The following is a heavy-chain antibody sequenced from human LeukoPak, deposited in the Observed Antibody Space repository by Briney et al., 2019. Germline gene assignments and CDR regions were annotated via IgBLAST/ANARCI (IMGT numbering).Heavy chain of an antibody. V-gene: IGHV4-59*01. CDR3: ARGEYSSSSPLDY. Sequence: SEILSLTCTVSGGSISSYYWSWIRQPPGKGLEWIGYIYYSGSTNYNPSLKSRVTISVDTSENQFSLKLSSVTAADTAVYYCARGEYSSSSPLDYWGQGTLVTVSS. J-gene: IGHJ4*02. D-gene: IGHD6-6*01. CDR1: GGSISSYY. CDR2: IYYSGST.